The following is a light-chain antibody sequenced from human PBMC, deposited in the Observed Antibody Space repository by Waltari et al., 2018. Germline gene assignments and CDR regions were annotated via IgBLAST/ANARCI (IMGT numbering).Light chain of an antibody. CDR3: QQYYSTPRT. CDR1: QSVLSSSNNKNY. J-gene: IGKJ1*01. CDR2: WAS. Sequence: DIVMTQSPDSLAVSLGERATINCKSSQSVLSSSNNKNYLAWYQQKPGQPPKLLIYWASTRGSWVPDRFSGSGSGTDFTLTISSLQAEDVAVYYCQQYYSTPRTFGQGTKVEIK. V-gene: IGKV4-1*01.